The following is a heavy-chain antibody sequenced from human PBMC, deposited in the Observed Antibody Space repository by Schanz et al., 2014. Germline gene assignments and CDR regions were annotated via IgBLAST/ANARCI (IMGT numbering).Heavy chain of an antibody. CDR3: VRAVGPAALHGYWFDP. CDR2: MNPKSGNT. CDR1: GYTFINSD. Sequence: QVQLVQSGAEVKNPGASVKVSCKASGYTFINSDINWVRQAAGQGLEWMGWMNPKSGNTGYAQKXXGXXARSRITSTSTADMEPRRLRPSDTTIYYCVRAVGPAALHGYWFDPWGQGTLVTVAS. D-gene: IGHD2-2*01. J-gene: IGHJ5*02. V-gene: IGHV1-8*02.